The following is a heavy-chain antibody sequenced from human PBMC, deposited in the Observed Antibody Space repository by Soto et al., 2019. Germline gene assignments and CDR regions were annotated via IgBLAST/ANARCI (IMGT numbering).Heavy chain of an antibody. Sequence: GASVKVSCKASGYTFTSYAMHWVRQAPGQRLEWMGWINAGNGNTKYSQKFQGRVTITRDTSASTAYMELSSLRSEDTAVYYCARGAMVYAIGGIDYWGQGTLVTVSS. CDR2: INAGNGNT. CDR3: ARGAMVYAIGGIDY. CDR1: GYTFTSYA. D-gene: IGHD2-8*01. J-gene: IGHJ4*02. V-gene: IGHV1-3*01.